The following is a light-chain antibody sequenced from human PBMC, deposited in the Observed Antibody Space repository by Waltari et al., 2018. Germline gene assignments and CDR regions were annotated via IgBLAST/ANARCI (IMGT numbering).Light chain of an antibody. CDR1: QGISSS. CDR2: AAS. Sequence: VISMTQSPSLVYASTGDRVTINCRVGQGISSSLAWYRQKPGKAPDLLIYAASTLQSGVPSSFSGSESGTDFTLTISVLQSEDFATYYCQQYYSFPYTFGQGTRLEIK. J-gene: IGKJ2*01. CDR3: QQYYSFPYT. V-gene: IGKV1D-8*01.